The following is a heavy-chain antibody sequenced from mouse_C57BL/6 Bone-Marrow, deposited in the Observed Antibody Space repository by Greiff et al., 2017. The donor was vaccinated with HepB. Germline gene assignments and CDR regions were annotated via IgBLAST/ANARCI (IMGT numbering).Heavy chain of an antibody. CDR2: ISDGGSYT. CDR3: ARDRGNGRGFDY. J-gene: IGHJ2*01. Sequence: EVKVVESGGGLVKPGGSLKLSCAASGFTFSDYYMYWVRQTPEKRLEWVATISDGGSYTYYPDSVKGRFTISRDHAKNNLYLQMSSLKSEDTAMYYCARDRGNGRGFDYWGQGTPLTVSS. V-gene: IGHV5-4*02. CDR1: GFTFSDYY. D-gene: IGHD1-1*01.